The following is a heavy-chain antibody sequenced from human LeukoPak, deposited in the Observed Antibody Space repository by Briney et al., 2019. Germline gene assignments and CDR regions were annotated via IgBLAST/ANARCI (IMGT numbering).Heavy chain of an antibody. Sequence: SVKVSCKASGGTFSSYAISWVRQAPGQGLEWMGRIIPILGIANYAQKLQGRVTMTTDTSTSTAYMELRSLRSDDTAVYYCARDDLDSSGYKGNWGQGTLVTVSS. CDR2: IIPILGIA. J-gene: IGHJ4*02. CDR1: GGTFSSYA. CDR3: ARDDLDSSGYKGN. D-gene: IGHD3-22*01. V-gene: IGHV1-69*04.